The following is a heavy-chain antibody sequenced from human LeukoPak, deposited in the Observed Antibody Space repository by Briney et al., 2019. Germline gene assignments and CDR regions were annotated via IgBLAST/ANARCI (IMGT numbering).Heavy chain of an antibody. CDR2: IYPGDSDT. CDR3: ARTTYYYGSGSYKYYYMDG. V-gene: IGHV5-51*01. D-gene: IGHD3-10*01. J-gene: IGHJ6*03. CDR1: GYSFTSYW. Sequence: GASLKISCKGSGYSFTSYWIGWVRQMPGKVLEWMGIIYPGDSDTRYSPSFQGQVTISADKSISTAYLQWSSLKASDTAMYYCARTTYYYGSGSYKYYYMDGLGKGTTVTVSS.